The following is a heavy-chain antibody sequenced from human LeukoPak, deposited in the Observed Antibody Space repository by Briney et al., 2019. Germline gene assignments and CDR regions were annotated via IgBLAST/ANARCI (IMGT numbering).Heavy chain of an antibody. V-gene: IGHV1-18*01. CDR1: GYTFTSYG. CDR3: ARGPYYDSSGYALDY. D-gene: IGHD3-22*01. CDR2: ISAYNGST. J-gene: IGHJ4*02. Sequence: GASVKVSCKASGYTFTSYGISWVRQAPGQGLEWMGWISAYNGSTNYAQKLQGRVTMTTDTSTSTAYMELRSLRSDDTAVYYCARGPYYDSSGYALDYWGQGTLVTVSS.